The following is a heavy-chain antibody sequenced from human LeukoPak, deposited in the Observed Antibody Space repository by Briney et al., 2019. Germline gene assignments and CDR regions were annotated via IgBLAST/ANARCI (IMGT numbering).Heavy chain of an antibody. CDR3: AKDSYGGSGSYYLYSFDM. CDR2: IKQDGSEK. J-gene: IGHJ3*02. CDR1: GFAFSTYW. Sequence: GGSLRLSCTASGFAFSTYWMHWVRQPPGKGLEWVANIKQDGSEKYYVDSVKGRFTISRDNAKNSLYLQMSSLTLDDTASYYCAKDSYGGSGSYYLYSFDMWGQGTMVTVSS. V-gene: IGHV3-7*03. D-gene: IGHD3-10*01.